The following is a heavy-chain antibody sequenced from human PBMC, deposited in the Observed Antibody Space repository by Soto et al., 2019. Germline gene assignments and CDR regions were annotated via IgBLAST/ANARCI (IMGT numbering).Heavy chain of an antibody. CDR3: SRHQDS. CDR1: GGSISSYY. V-gene: IGHV4-59*08. Sequence: QVQLQESGPGLVKPSETLSLTCTVSGGSISSYYWSWIRQPPGKGLEWIGYIYYSGSTNYNPSLKSRVTISVYTCTTQFALKLSSVTAADPAVYSCSRHQDSWGQGTLVTVSS. CDR2: IYYSGST. J-gene: IGHJ4*02.